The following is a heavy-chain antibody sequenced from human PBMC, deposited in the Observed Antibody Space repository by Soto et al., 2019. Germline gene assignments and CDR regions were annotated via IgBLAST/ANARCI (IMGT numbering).Heavy chain of an antibody. D-gene: IGHD2-15*01. CDR3: VKVTDIVVVVTATDY. Sequence: GGSLRLSCAASGFTFSSYAMSWVRQTPGKGLEWVSGISGSGGSTFYADSVKGRFTISRDNSKNTLYLQMNSLRAGDTAVYYCVKVTDIVVVVTATDYWGQGTLVTVSS. CDR1: GFTFSSYA. CDR2: ISGSGGST. J-gene: IGHJ4*02. V-gene: IGHV3-23*01.